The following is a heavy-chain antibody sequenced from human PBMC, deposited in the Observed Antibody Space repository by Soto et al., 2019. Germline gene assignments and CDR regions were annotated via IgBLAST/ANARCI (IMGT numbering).Heavy chain of an antibody. CDR1: GGSLSSYY. D-gene: IGHD6-19*01. CDR2: IYYSGST. V-gene: IGHV4-59*01. CDR3: ARAFEHGAVAPYYYGMDV. J-gene: IGHJ6*02. Sequence: PSETLSLTCTVAGGSLSSYYWSWIRQPPGKGLEWIGYIYYSGSTNYNPSLKSRVTISVDTSKNQFSLKLSSVTAADTAVYYCARAFEHGAVAPYYYGMDVWGQGTTVTVSS.